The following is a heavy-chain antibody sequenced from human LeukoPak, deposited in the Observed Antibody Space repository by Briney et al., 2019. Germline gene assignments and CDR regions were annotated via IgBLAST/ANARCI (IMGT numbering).Heavy chain of an antibody. CDR2: IIPIFGTA. CDR1: GGTFSSYA. D-gene: IGHD3-10*01. CDR3: ARDQKITMVLAFDI. Sequence: SVKVSCKASGGTFSSYAISWVRQAPGQGLEWMGGIIPIFGTANYAQKFQGRVTITADESTSTAYMELSSLRSEDTAVYYCARDQKITMVLAFDIWGQGTMVTVSS. J-gene: IGHJ3*02. V-gene: IGHV1-69*13.